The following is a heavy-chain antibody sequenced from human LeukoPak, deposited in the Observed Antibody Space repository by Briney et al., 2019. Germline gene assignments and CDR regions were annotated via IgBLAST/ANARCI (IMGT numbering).Heavy chain of an antibody. J-gene: IGHJ4*02. Sequence: ASVKVSCKFSVYTLTELSMHWVRQAPGKGLEWMGGFDPEDGETIYAQKFQGRVTMTEDTSTDTAYMELSSLRSEDTAVYYCATLCGGDCYYFDYWGQGTLVTVSS. CDR3: ATLCGGDCYYFDY. V-gene: IGHV1-24*01. D-gene: IGHD2-21*01. CDR2: FDPEDGET. CDR1: VYTLTELS.